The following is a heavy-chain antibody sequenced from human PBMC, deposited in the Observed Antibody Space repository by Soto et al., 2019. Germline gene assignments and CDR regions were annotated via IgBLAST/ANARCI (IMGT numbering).Heavy chain of an antibody. CDR2: IYHTGST. V-gene: IGHV4-4*02. J-gene: IGHJ4*02. D-gene: IGHD5-18*01. CDR1: GDSISSNNW. Sequence: SETLSLTCAVSGDSISSNNWWNWIRQPPGKGLEWIGEIYHTGSTNYNPSLKSRVTISVDKSNNQFSLKLSSLTAADTAVYYCARSGYSYGPNPLLYWGQGTLVTVSS. CDR3: ARSGYSYGPNPLLY.